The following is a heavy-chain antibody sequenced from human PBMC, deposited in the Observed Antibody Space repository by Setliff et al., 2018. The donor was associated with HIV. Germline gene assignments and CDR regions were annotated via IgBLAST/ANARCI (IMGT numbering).Heavy chain of an antibody. V-gene: IGHV4-61*09. D-gene: IGHD3-3*01. Sequence: SETLSLTCTVSGGSISSGSYYWSWIRQPAGRGLEWIGHIYISGSTNYNPSLKSRVTISIDASKNQFSLRLNSVTAADTAMYYCARDDGIFGVVIIPWFDPWGQGTLVTVSS. CDR2: IYISGST. CDR3: ARDDGIFGVVIIPWFDP. CDR1: GGSISSGSYY. J-gene: IGHJ5*02.